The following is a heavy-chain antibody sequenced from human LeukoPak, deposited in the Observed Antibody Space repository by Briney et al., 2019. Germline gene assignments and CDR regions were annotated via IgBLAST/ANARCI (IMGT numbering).Heavy chain of an antibody. CDR1: GGSISSYY. CDR2: IYTSGST. CDR3: ARDLVRGVSGYYYMDV. V-gene: IGHV4-4*08. D-gene: IGHD3-10*01. J-gene: IGHJ6*03. Sequence: SETLSLTCTVSGGSISSYYWSWIRQPPGKGLEWIGRIYTSGSTNYNPSLKSRVTISVDTSKNQFSLKLSSVTAADTAVYYCARDLVRGVSGYYYMDVWGKGTTVTISS.